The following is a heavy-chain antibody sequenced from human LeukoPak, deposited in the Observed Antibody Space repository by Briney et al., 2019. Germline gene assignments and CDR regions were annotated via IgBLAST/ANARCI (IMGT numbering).Heavy chain of an antibody. V-gene: IGHV3-74*01. CDR2: INSDGSST. D-gene: IGHD2-21*01. J-gene: IGHJ3*02. CDR1: GFTFSSYW. CDR3: ARGYSGAFDI. Sequence: GGSLRLSCAASGFTFSSYWMHWVRQGPGKGLVWVSRINSDGSSTIYADSVKGRFTISRDNAENTLYLQMNSLRAEDTAVYYCARGYSGAFDIWGQGTMVTVSS.